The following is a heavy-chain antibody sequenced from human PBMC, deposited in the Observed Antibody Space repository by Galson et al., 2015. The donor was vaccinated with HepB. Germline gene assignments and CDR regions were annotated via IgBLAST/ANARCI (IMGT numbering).Heavy chain of an antibody. Sequence: SLRLSCAASGFTFSSYGMHWVRQAPGKELEWVAVISYDGSNKYYADSVKGRFTISRDNSKNTLYLQMNSLRAEDTAVYYCAKDPLKFGVVIILYGMDVWGQGTTVTVSS. CDR2: ISYDGSNK. CDR3: AKDPLKFGVVIILYGMDV. J-gene: IGHJ6*02. D-gene: IGHD3-3*01. CDR1: GFTFSSYG. V-gene: IGHV3-30*18.